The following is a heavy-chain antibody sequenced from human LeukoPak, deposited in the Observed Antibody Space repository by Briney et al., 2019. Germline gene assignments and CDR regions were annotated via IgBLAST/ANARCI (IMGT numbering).Heavy chain of an antibody. CDR2: IYSGTKA. D-gene: IGHD5-24*01. J-gene: IGHJ4*02. Sequence: SGGSLRLSCAASGLTVSGNYMSWVRQSPQKGLEWVSLIYSGTKAYYADSVKGRFTISRDNSKNTLYLQMNSLRAEDTAVYYCARGDGSFDYWGQGILVTVSS. CDR1: GLTVSGNY. CDR3: ARGDGSFDY. V-gene: IGHV3-53*01.